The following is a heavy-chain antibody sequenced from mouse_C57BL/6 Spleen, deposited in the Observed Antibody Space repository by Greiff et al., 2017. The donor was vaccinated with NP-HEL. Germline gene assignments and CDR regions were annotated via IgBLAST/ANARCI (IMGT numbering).Heavy chain of an antibody. CDR3: ARRYGSTPWYFDV. J-gene: IGHJ1*03. V-gene: IGHV1-64*01. CDR1: GYTFTSYW. CDR2: IHPNSGST. Sequence: QVQLQQPGAELVKPGASVKLSCKASGYTFTSYWMHWVKQRPGQGLEWIGMIHPNSGSTNYNEKFKSKATLTVDKSSSTAYMQLSSLTSEDSAVYYCARRYGSTPWYFDVWGTGTTVTVSS. D-gene: IGHD1-1*01.